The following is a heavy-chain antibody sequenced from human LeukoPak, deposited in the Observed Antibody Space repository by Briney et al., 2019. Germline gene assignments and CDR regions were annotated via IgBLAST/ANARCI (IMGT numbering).Heavy chain of an antibody. Sequence: PGGSLRLSCTVSGFTVSSNSISWVRQAPGKGLEWVSFIYSDNTHYSDSVTGRFTISRDNSKNTLYLQMNILRAEDTAVYYCARRAGAYSHPYDYWGQGTLVTVSS. D-gene: IGHD4/OR15-4a*01. CDR1: GFTVSSNS. CDR2: IYSDNT. CDR3: ARRAGAYSHPYDY. V-gene: IGHV3-53*01. J-gene: IGHJ4*02.